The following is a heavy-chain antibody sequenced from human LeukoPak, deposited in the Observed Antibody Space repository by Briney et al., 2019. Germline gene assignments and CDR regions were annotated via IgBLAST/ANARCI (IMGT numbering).Heavy chain of an antibody. CDR3: ARGQTGSSSPEGYYYNMDV. CDR1: GYTFTSYD. Sequence: ASVKVSCKASGYTFTSYDINWVRQATGQGLEWMGWMNPNSDSTGYAQKFQGRVSITRNTSISTAYMELSSLRSEDTVVYYCARGQTGSSSPEGYYYNMDVWGKGTTVTVSS. D-gene: IGHD6-6*01. V-gene: IGHV1-8*03. J-gene: IGHJ6*03. CDR2: MNPNSDST.